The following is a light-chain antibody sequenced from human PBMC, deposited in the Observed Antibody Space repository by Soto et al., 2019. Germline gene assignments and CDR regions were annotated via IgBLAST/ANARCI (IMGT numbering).Light chain of an antibody. CDR2: DAS. Sequence: EIVLTQSPATLSLSPGERATVSCRASQSVSSYLAWYQQKPGQAPRLLIYDASNRATGIPARFSGSGSGTDVTLTISSLEPEDFAVYYGQQRSNWPYTFGQGTKLEIK. CDR1: QSVSSY. CDR3: QQRSNWPYT. V-gene: IGKV3-11*01. J-gene: IGKJ2*01.